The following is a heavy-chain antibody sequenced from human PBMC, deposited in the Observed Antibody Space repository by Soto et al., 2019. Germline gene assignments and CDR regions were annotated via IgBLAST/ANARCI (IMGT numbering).Heavy chain of an antibody. CDR1: GGSFSGYY. CDR3: ARVRRDGYNPRPYYYYYGMDV. V-gene: IGHV4-34*01. Sequence: PSETLSLTCAVYGGSFSGYYWSWIRQPPGKGLEWIGEINHSGSTNYNPSLKSRVTISVDTSKNQFSLKLSSVTAADTAVYYCARVRRDGYNPRPYYYYYGMDVWGQGTTVTAP. D-gene: IGHD5-12*01. J-gene: IGHJ6*02. CDR2: INHSGST.